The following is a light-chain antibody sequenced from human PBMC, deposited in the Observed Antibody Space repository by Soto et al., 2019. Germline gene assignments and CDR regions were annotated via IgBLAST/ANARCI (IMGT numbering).Light chain of an antibody. V-gene: IGKV3-20*01. J-gene: IGKJ5*01. CDR1: QSVTSSY. CDR3: QQYGGSPPST. Sequence: ESVLTQSPGTLSLSPGESATLSCRASQSVTSSYLAWYQQKPGQAPRLLIHGASSRASGIPDRFSGSGSGTDFTLTISRLEPEDFAVYYCQQYGGSPPSTFGQGTRLEIK. CDR2: GAS.